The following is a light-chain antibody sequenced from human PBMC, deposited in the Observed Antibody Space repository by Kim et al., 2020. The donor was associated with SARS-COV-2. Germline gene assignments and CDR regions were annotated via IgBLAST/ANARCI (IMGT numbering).Light chain of an antibody. CDR2: DAS. V-gene: IGKV3-11*01. J-gene: IGKJ1*01. Sequence: SLSPGERATLSCRASQCVSSYLAWYQQKPGQAPRLLIYDASNRATGIPARFSGSGSGTDFTLTIGSLEPEDFAVYYCQQRSNWPTFGQGTKVDIK. CDR1: QCVSSY. CDR3: QQRSNWPT.